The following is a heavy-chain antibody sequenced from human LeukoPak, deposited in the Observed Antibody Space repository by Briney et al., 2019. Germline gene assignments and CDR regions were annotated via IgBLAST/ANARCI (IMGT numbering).Heavy chain of an antibody. V-gene: IGHV4-4*07. D-gene: IGHD3-22*01. CDR1: GGSISSYY. J-gene: IGHJ3*02. Sequence: PSETLSLTCTVSGGSISSYYWSWIRQPAGKGLEWIGRIYTSGSTNYNPSLRSRVTMSVDTSKNQFSLKLSSVTAADTAVYYCAXXXXXXXXXSGYYPPYDAFDIWGQGTMVTVSS. CDR2: IYTSGST. CDR3: AXXXXXXXXXSGYYPPYDAFDI.